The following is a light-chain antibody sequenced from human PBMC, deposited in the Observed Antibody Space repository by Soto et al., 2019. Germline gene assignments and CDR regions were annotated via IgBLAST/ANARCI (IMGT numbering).Light chain of an antibody. J-gene: IGLJ2*01. CDR3: GTWDSSLSAVL. CDR2: DNN. CDR1: RSYIGNNY. V-gene: IGLV1-51*01. Sequence: QSALPQPPSVSAAPGQRVTISCSGSRSYIGNNYVSWYQQVPGTAPKLLIYDNNKRPSGIPDRFSGSRSGTSATLGITGLQTGDEADYYCGTWDSSLSAVLFGGGTKLTVL.